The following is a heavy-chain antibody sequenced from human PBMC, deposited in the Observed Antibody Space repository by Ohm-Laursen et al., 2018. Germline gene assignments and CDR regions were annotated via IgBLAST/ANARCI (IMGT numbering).Heavy chain of an antibody. D-gene: IGHD3-22*01. CDR3: AREGVYYDSSGYRANWFDP. V-gene: IGHV4-59*01. Sequence: SETLSLTCTVSGGSISSYYWSWIRQPPGKGLEWIGYIYYSGSTNYNPSLKSRVTISVDTSKNQFSLKLSSVTAADTAVYYWAREGVYYDSSGYRANWFDPWGQGTLVTVSS. J-gene: IGHJ5*02. CDR1: GGSISSYY. CDR2: IYYSGST.